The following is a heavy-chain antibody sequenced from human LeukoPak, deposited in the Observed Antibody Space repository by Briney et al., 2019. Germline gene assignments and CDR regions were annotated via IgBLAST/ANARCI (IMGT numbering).Heavy chain of an antibody. CDR1: GFMFSSNW. CDR2: IKEDGTET. D-gene: IGHD1-26*01. V-gene: IGHV3-7*01. Sequence: GGSLRLSCAASGFMFSSNWMSWVRLAPGKGLEWVANIKEDGTETYYVDSVKSRFTISRDNAKNSLYLQMNSLRAEDTAVYYCARGGWELTTSYYFDYWGQGTLVTVSS. CDR3: ARGGWELTTSYYFDY. J-gene: IGHJ4*02.